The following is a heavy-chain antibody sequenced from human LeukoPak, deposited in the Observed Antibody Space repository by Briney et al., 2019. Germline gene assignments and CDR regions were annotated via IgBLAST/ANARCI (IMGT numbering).Heavy chain of an antibody. CDR2: IYYIGST. CDR1: GDSISRYY. V-gene: IGHV4-59*01. J-gene: IGHJ6*04. CDR3: ARVEGSYGYDYCYGLDV. Sequence: SETLSLTCTVSGDSISRYYWSWIRQPPGKGLGWMGYIYYIGSTNYNPYLTRRVNISVDTSKNQFSRKLSSVTAADTAVYYCARVEGSYGYDYCYGLDVWGKGTTVTVSS. D-gene: IGHD5-18*01.